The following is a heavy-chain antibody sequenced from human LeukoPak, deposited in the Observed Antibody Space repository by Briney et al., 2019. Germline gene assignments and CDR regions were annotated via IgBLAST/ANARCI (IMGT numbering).Heavy chain of an antibody. D-gene: IGHD3-10*01. CDR1: GGSISSSSYY. CDR3: ARAAYYYGSGSSPARYFDY. J-gene: IGHJ4*02. V-gene: IGHV4-39*07. Sequence: HSETLSLTCTVSGGSISSSSYYWGWIRQPPGKGLEWIGSIYYSGSTYYNPSLKSRVTISVDTSKNQFSLKLSSVTAADTAVYYCARAAYYYGSGSSPARYFDYWGQGTLVTVSS. CDR2: IYYSGST.